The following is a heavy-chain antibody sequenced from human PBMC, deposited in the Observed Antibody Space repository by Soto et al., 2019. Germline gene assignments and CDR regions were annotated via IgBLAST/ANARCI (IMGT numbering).Heavy chain of an antibody. CDR3: ARSVAVPGAHIDY. D-gene: IGHD6-19*01. CDR2: VYYTGST. V-gene: IGHV4-59*01. CDR1: GGSISGSY. Sequence: LPETLSRTCSVSGGSISGSYWSWIRQSPGKGLEWLGYVYYTGSTNYSPSLRSRVSISVDTSKNEFSLRLSSVTAADTAVYFCARSVAVPGAHIDYWGQGTQVTVSS. J-gene: IGHJ4*02.